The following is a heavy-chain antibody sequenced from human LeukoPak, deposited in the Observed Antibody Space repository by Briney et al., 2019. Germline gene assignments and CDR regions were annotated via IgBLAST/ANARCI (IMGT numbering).Heavy chain of an antibody. CDR1: GSIPLNSYS. J-gene: IGHJ4*02. V-gene: IGHV3-23*01. CDR2: ITSSGETT. CDR3: AKMQGYFDY. Sequence: GWSLRLSCAASGSIPLNSYSMSWVRQAPGKGLEWVSAITSSGETTYYADSVKGRFTISRDNSKNMVYLQMNSLRAEDAATYYCAKMQGYFDYWGQGSLVTVSS.